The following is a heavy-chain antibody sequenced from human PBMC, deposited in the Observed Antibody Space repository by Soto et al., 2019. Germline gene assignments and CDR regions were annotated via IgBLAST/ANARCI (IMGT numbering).Heavy chain of an antibody. CDR2: INGDGSST. J-gene: IGHJ3*02. CDR3: SRDHSFYDFWGESYHDAFDI. Sequence: GGSLRLSCAASGFTFSTYWMHWVRQAPGKGLVWVSRINGDGSSTTYADSVKGRFTISRDNAKNTLYLQMNSLRAEDTAVYYCSRDHSFYDFWGESYHDAFDIWGQGTMVT. V-gene: IGHV3-74*01. CDR1: GFTFSTYW. D-gene: IGHD3-3*01.